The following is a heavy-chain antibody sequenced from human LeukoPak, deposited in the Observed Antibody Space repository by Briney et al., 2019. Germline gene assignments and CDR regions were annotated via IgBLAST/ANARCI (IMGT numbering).Heavy chain of an antibody. CDR3: ARVSTGAWYFDL. CDR1: GYTFTSYY. Sequence: GASVKVSCKASGYTFTSYYMHWVRQAPGQGLEWMGIINPSGGSTSYAQKFQGRVTMTRDTSTSTVYMELNSLRAEDTAVYYCARVSTGAWYFDLWGRGTLVTVSS. D-gene: IGHD7-27*01. CDR2: INPSGGST. V-gene: IGHV1-46*01. J-gene: IGHJ2*01.